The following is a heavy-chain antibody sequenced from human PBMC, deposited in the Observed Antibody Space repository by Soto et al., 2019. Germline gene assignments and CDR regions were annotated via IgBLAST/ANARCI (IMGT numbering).Heavy chain of an antibody. D-gene: IGHD2-2*01. J-gene: IGHJ4*02. Sequence: VQLQESGPRLVRPSETLSLSCTVSGGSISVYYLNWIRQPPGRGLEWIGYISNTGNTNYNPSLKSLFSISVDTSQNQVSLNLRAVTAEDTALYYCARDSAVGSSKRGFEYWGQGTLVTVSS. V-gene: IGHV4-59*01. CDR1: GGSISVYY. CDR2: ISNTGNT. CDR3: ARDSAVGSSKRGFEY.